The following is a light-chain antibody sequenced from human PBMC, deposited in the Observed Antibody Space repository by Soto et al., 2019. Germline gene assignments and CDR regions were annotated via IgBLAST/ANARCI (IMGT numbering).Light chain of an antibody. Sequence: DIQLTQSPSTLSGSVGDRVTITCRASPTISSWLAWYQQKPGKAPKLLIYKASTLKSGVPSRFSGSGSGTEFTLTISILQPDDFATYYCQHYNSYSEACGQGTKVELK. CDR1: PTISSW. CDR2: KAS. CDR3: QHYNSYSEA. V-gene: IGKV1-5*03. J-gene: IGKJ1*01.